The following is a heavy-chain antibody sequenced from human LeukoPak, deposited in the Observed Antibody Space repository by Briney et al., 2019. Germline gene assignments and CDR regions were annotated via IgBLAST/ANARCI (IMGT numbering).Heavy chain of an antibody. D-gene: IGHD6-13*01. V-gene: IGHV4-34*01. CDR3: ARVWYSSSWTIDY. Sequence: PSETLSLTCAVYGGSFSGYYWSWIRQPLGTGLEWIGEINHSGSTNYNPSLKSRVTISVDTSKNQFSLKLSSVTAADTAVYYCARVWYSSSWTIDYWGQGTLVTVSS. J-gene: IGHJ4*02. CDR1: GGSFSGYY. CDR2: INHSGST.